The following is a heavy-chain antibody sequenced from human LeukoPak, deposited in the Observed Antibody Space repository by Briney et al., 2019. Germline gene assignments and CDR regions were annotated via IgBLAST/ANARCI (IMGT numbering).Heavy chain of an antibody. CDR2: ISGSGDST. V-gene: IGHV3-23*01. CDR3: ARGPTGYNSFDP. D-gene: IGHD4-17*01. J-gene: IGHJ5*02. Sequence: PGGSLRLSCAASGFTFSNYAMSWVRQAPGKGLEWVSTISGSGDSTYYADSVKGRFTISKDNSKNMLYVQMTSLRAEDTAVYYCARGPTGYNSFDPWGQGTLVTVSS. CDR1: GFTFSNYA.